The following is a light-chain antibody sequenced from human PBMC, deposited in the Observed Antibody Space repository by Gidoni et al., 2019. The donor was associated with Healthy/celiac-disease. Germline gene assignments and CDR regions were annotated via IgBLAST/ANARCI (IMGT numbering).Light chain of an antibody. CDR3: RQHNNYPFT. V-gene: IGKV1-17*01. CDR1: QGIGND. Sequence: DIQMTKSPSSLSASVGDRVTITCRASQGIGNDLGWYQQKPGKAPKRLIYAASSLQGGVPSRFSGSGSDTEFTLTISSLQPEDFATYYCRQHNNYPFTFGPGTRVDIK. CDR2: AAS. J-gene: IGKJ3*01.